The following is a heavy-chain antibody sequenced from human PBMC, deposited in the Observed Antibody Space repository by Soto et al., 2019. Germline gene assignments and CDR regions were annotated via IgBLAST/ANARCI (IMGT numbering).Heavy chain of an antibody. CDR3: ARDRDYGDYGS. CDR1: GGSMRSYY. J-gene: IGHJ4*02. CDR2: ISYTGNT. V-gene: IGHV4-59*01. D-gene: IGHD4-17*01. Sequence: QVQLQESGPGLVKPSETLSLTCTVSGGSMRSYYWTWIRQPPGKGLEWLGCISYTGNTNYNPSLKSRVTISVGSSNNQFSLRLNSVTAADTALSYCARDRDYGDYGSWGQGTLVTVSS.